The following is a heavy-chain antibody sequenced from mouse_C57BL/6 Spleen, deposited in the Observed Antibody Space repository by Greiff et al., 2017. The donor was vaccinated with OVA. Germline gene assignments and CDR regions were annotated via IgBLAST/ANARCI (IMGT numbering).Heavy chain of an antibody. V-gene: IGHV1-63*01. D-gene: IGHD3-1*01. CDR3: AREKGAARADGYYFDY. CDR2: IYPGGGYT. Sequence: QVQLQQSGAELVRPGTSVKMSCKASGYTFTNYWIGWAKQRPGHGLEWIGDIYPGGGYTNYNEKFKGKATLTADKSSSTAYMQFSSLTSEDSAIYYCAREKGAARADGYYFDYWGQGTTLTVSS. CDR1: GYTFTNYW. J-gene: IGHJ2*01.